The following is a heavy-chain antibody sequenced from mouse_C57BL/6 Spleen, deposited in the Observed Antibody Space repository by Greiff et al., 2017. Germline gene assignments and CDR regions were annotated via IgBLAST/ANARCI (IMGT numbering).Heavy chain of an antibody. J-gene: IGHJ4*01. V-gene: IGHV1-55*01. CDR1: GYTFTSYW. Sequence: QVQLKQPGAELVKPGASVKMSCKASGYTFTSYWITWVKQRPGQGLEWIGDIYPGSGSTNYNEKFKSKATLTVDTSSSTAYMQLSSLTSEDSAVYYCARGRIYDGYYAMDYWGQGTSVTVSS. CDR2: IYPGSGST. CDR3: ARGRIYDGYYAMDY. D-gene: IGHD2-3*01.